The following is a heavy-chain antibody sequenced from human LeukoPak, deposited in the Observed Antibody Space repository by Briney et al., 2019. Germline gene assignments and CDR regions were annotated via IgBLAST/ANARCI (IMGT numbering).Heavy chain of an antibody. CDR2: ISSSGSTI. CDR3: ASTQPIVVVVAATRDFDY. D-gene: IGHD2-15*01. CDR1: GFTFSHAW. Sequence: KPGGSLRLSCAASGFTFSHAWMSWVRQAPGKGLEWVSYISSSGSTIYYADSVKGRFTISRDNAKNSLYLQMNSLRAEDTAVYYCASTQPIVVVVAATRDFDYWGQGTLVTVSS. J-gene: IGHJ4*02. V-gene: IGHV3-11*01.